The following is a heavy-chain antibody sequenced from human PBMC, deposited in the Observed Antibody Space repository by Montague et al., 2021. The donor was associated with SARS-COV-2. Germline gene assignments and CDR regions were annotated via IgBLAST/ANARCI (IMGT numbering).Heavy chain of an antibody. J-gene: IGHJ4*02. Sequence: SETLSLTCTVSGGSISSSSYYWGWIRQPPGKGLEWIGSIYYTGSTYYNPSLKSRVTKSVDTSKNQFSLKLSSVTAADTAVYYCARQGAIQWFGEFGAFDYWGQGILVTVSS. D-gene: IGHD3-10*01. V-gene: IGHV4-39*01. CDR2: IYYTGST. CDR1: GGSISSSSYY. CDR3: ARQGAIQWFGEFGAFDY.